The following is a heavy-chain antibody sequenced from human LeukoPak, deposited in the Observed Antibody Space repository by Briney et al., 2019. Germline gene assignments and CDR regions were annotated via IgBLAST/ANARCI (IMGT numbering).Heavy chain of an antibody. CDR2: IYYSGST. J-gene: IGHJ6*02. Sequence: SETLSLTCIVSGGSISGYYWSWIRQPPGKGLEWIGYIYYSGSTNYNPSLKSRVTVSVDTSKNQFSLKLSSVTAADTAVYYCASFHIAADYGMDVWGQGTTVTVSS. CDR1: GGSISGYY. V-gene: IGHV4-59*08. D-gene: IGHD6-13*01. CDR3: ASFHIAADYGMDV.